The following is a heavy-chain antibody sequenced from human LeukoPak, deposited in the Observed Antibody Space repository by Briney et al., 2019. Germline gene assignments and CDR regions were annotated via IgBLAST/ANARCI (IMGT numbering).Heavy chain of an antibody. D-gene: IGHD3-10*01. CDR1: GGSISSTTW. Sequence: SETLSLTCTVSGGSISSTTWWSWVRQPPGKGLEWIGEIYHSESTNYNPSLKSRVTISLDKSKNQFSLKPSSVTAADTAVYYCARRDYYGSGNYYKPFDYWGQGTLVTVSS. CDR3: ARRDYYGSGNYYKPFDY. J-gene: IGHJ4*02. V-gene: IGHV4-4*02. CDR2: IYHSEST.